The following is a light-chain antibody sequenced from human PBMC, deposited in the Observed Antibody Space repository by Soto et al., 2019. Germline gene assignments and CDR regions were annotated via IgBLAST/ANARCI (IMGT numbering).Light chain of an antibody. CDR1: QGISSA. V-gene: IGKV1D-13*01. J-gene: IGKJ5*01. CDR3: QQFNNYPIT. CDR2: DAS. Sequence: ILLTQSPSYLSASIGERVTVSCRASQGISSALAWYQQKPGKAPKLLIYDASSLESGVPSRFSGSGSGTDFTLTISSLQPEDFATYYCQQFNNYPITFGQGTRLEIK.